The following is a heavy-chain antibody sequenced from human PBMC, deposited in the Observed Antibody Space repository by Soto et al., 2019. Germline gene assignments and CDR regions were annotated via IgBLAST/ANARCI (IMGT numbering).Heavy chain of an antibody. CDR1: GGSISSYY. CDR3: ASSATVDAFDI. CDR2: IYYSGST. D-gene: IGHD4-17*01. V-gene: IGHV4-59*01. Sequence: SETLSLTCTVAGGSISSYYWGWIRQPPGKGLEWIGYIYYSGSTNYNPSLKRRVTISVDTSKNQFSLKLSSVTAADTAVYCCASSATVDAFDIWGQGTMVTVSS. J-gene: IGHJ3*02.